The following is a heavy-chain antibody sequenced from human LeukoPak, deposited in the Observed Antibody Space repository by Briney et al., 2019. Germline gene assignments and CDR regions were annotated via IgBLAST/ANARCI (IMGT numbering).Heavy chain of an antibody. Sequence: GRSLRLSCAASGFTFDTYGMLWVRQAPGKGLEWVAVIAYDGSNKIYADSVKGRFTISRDNSKNTLYLQMNSLRGEDTAVYYCARDRGGGIQRLYWGQGTLVTVSS. CDR1: GFTFDTYG. J-gene: IGHJ4*02. CDR3: ARDRGGGIQRLY. D-gene: IGHD5-18*01. V-gene: IGHV3-30*03. CDR2: IAYDGSNK.